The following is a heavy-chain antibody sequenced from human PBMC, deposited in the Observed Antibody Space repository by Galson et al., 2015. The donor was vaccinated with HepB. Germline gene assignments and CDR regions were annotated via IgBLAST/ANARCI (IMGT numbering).Heavy chain of an antibody. CDR2: ISTYNGDT. Sequence: SVKVSCKASGYTFTSYGISWVRQAPGQGLEWMGWISTYNGDTNNAQKFQGRVTMTTDTSTSTAYMELRSLRSDDTAVYYCARDRGFAAAGTEIDYWGQGTLVTVSS. CDR3: ARDRGFAAAGTEIDY. D-gene: IGHD6-13*01. CDR1: GYTFTSYG. J-gene: IGHJ4*02. V-gene: IGHV1-18*01.